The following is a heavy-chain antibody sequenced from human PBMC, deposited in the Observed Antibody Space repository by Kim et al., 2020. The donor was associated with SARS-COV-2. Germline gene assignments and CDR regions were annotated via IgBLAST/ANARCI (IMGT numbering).Heavy chain of an antibody. Sequence: GESLKISCKGSGYSFTSYWISWVRQMPGKGLEWMGRIDPSDSYTNYSPSFQGHVTISADKSISTAYLQWSSLKASDTAMYYCARHVGYYDILTGYYGWFDPWGQGTLVTVSS. CDR2: IDPSDSYT. V-gene: IGHV5-10-1*01. CDR3: ARHVGYYDILTGYYGWFDP. J-gene: IGHJ5*02. D-gene: IGHD3-9*01. CDR1: GYSFTSYW.